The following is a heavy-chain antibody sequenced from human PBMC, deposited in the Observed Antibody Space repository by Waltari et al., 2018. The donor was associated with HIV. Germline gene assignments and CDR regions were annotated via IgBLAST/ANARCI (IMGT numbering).Heavy chain of an antibody. CDR1: GCKFGYSA. CDR2: ISWNSGTR. Sequence: EVQLVESGGGLVQPVGSVSVSCEAFGCKFGYSAIHWVRQAPGKGLEWVSGISWNSGTRGYADSVKGRFTISRDNANNSRSLQMNSLRAEDTALYYCAKVGMTAVTSYAIDIWGQGTMVTVSS. CDR3: AKVGMTAVTSYAIDI. D-gene: IGHD4-17*01. V-gene: IGHV3-9*01. J-gene: IGHJ3*02.